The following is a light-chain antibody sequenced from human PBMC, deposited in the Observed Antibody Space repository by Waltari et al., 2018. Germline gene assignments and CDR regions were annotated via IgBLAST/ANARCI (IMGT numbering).Light chain of an antibody. Sequence: VLTQSPRTLPLSPGDRATLSCSASQSVGNNYLAWYQQKPGQAPTLVIHGASWRATGIPDRFSGSGSGTDFSLTISRLEPEDFAVYFCQQYDTSPTFGQGTKVEIK. CDR3: QQYDTSPT. J-gene: IGKJ1*01. V-gene: IGKV3-20*01. CDR1: QSVGNNY. CDR2: GAS.